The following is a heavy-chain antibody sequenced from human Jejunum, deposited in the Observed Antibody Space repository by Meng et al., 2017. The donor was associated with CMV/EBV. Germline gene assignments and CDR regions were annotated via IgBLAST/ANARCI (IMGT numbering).Heavy chain of an antibody. CDR2: INTGNGET. CDR3: ASRPGIAVAGFDY. V-gene: IGHV1-3*04. J-gene: IGHJ4*02. Sequence: QGQLVQSGAEVRKPGATVEVSCKASGYTFTSYAMNWVRQAPGQRLEWTGWINTGNGETKYSQKFQGRVTLTRDTSASTAYMELSSLRSEDTAVYYCASRPGIAVAGFDYWGQGTLVTVSS. CDR1: GYTFTSYA. D-gene: IGHD6-19*01.